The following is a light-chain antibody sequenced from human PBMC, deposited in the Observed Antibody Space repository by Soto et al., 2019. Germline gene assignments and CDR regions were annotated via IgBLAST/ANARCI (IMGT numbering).Light chain of an antibody. CDR3: QQRSNWPLT. J-gene: IGKJ4*01. CDR1: QSIRSN. Sequence: EIVRTQSPDTLSLSPGEGATLSCRVSQSIRSNLAWYQQKPGQAPRLLIYDASNRATGIPARFSGSGSGTDFTLTISSLEPEDFAVYYCQQRSNWPLTFGGGTKVDIK. CDR2: DAS. V-gene: IGKV3-11*01.